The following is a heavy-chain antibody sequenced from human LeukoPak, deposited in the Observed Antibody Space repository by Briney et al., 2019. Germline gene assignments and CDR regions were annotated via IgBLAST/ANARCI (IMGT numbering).Heavy chain of an antibody. D-gene: IGHD4-11*01. Sequence: PGGSLRLSCAASGFIVSSNYMNWVRQAPGKGLDWVSIIYSNGSTFYADSVKGRFTVSRDNSKNTLFLQMNSLRDEDTAVYYCAKDLYSNYGPADYWGQGNLVTVSS. CDR3: AKDLYSNYGPADY. V-gene: IGHV3-53*01. CDR2: IYSNGST. J-gene: IGHJ4*02. CDR1: GFIVSSNY.